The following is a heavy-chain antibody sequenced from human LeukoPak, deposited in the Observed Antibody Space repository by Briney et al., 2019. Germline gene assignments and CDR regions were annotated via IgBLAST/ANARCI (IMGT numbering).Heavy chain of an antibody. CDR1: GFTVSSNY. J-gene: IGHJ4*02. D-gene: IGHD2-15*01. V-gene: IGHV3-53*01. CDR2: IYSGGST. CDR3: AKPKGSSY. Sequence: GGSLRLSCVASGFTVSSNYMSWVRQAPGKGLEWVSVIYSGGSTYYADSVKGRFTISRDNSKNTLYLQMNSLRVEDTAVYYCAKPKGSSYWGQGTLVTVSS.